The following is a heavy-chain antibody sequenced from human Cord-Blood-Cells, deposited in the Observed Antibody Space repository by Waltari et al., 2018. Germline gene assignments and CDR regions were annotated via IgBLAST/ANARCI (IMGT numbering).Heavy chain of an antibody. CDR1: GYTFTGYY. Sequence: QVQLVQSGAEVKKPGASVKVSCKASGYTFTGYYMHWVRQAPGQGLEWMVWINPNGGGTNYAQKFQGRVTMTRDTSISTAYMELSRLRSDDTAVYYCASLYSGSYRNWFDPWGQGTLVTVSS. D-gene: IGHD1-26*01. CDR2: INPNGGGT. CDR3: ASLYSGSYRNWFDP. V-gene: IGHV1-2*02. J-gene: IGHJ5*02.